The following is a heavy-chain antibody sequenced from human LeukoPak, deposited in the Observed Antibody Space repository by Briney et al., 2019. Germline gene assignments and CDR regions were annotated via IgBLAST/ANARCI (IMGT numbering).Heavy chain of an antibody. D-gene: IGHD1-20*01. CDR1: GYTFTSYY. CDR2: INPSGCRT. Sequence: ASVKVSCKASGYTFTSYYMHWVRQAPGQGLEWMGIINPSGCRTTYAHKFPGRVTITRDPSTSPVYMELSSLRSEDTAVYYCARVTSPYYYYYMDVWGKGTTVTVSS. J-gene: IGHJ6*03. V-gene: IGHV1-46*03. CDR3: ARVTSPYYYYYMDV.